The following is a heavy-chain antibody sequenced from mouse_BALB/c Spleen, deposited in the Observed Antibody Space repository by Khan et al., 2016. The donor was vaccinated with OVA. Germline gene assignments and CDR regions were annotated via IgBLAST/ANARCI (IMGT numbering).Heavy chain of an antibody. V-gene: IGHV3-2*02. D-gene: IGHD2-3*01. CDR2: ISSSGST. CDR1: GYSITSDYA. J-gene: IGHJ4*01. CDR3: ARDGYRYNYAMDY. Sequence: EVKLEESGPGLVKPSQSLSLTCTVTGYSITSDYAWNWIRQFPGNKLEWMVYISSSGSTNYNPALKSRISITRDTSKNQFFLQLNSVTTEDTATYYCARDGYRYNYAMDYWGQGTSVTVSS.